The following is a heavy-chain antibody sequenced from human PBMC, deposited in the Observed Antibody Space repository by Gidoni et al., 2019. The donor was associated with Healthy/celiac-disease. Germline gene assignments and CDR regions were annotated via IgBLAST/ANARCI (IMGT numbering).Heavy chain of an antibody. J-gene: IGHJ6*02. CDR1: GSTFDDYA. V-gene: IGHV3-9*01. D-gene: IGHD3-22*01. Sequence: EVQLVESGGGLVQPGRSLRLSCAASGSTFDDYAMHWVRQAPGKGLEWVSGISWNSGSIGYADSVKGRFTISRDNAKNSLYLQMNSLRAEDTALYYCARGYDSSGYSQVYYYGMDVWGQGTTVTVSS. CDR2: ISWNSGSI. CDR3: ARGYDSSGYSQVYYYGMDV.